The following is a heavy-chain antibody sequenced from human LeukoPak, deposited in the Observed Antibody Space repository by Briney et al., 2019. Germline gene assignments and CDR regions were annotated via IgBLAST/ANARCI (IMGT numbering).Heavy chain of an antibody. V-gene: IGHV1-18*01. D-gene: IGHD3-10*01. Sequence: ASVKVSCKASGYTFTSYGISWVRQAPGQGLEWMGWISAYNGNTNYAQKLQGRVTMTTDTSTSTAYMELRSLRSDDTAVYYCASSLEWFGESLTPYYFDYWGQGTLVTVSS. CDR1: GYTFTSYG. J-gene: IGHJ4*02. CDR3: ASSLEWFGESLTPYYFDY. CDR2: ISAYNGNT.